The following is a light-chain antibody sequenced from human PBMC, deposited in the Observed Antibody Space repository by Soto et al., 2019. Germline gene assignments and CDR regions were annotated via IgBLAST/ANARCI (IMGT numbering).Light chain of an antibody. V-gene: IGLV1-44*01. CDR1: SSNIGGKT. CDR2: TNN. CDR3: AAWDDSLNGVV. Sequence: QSVLTQPPSASGTPGQRVTISCSGSSSNIGGKTVNWYQQLPGTAPKLLMFTNNQRPSGVPDRFSCSKSGTSGSLDISGLQSEDEADYYCAAWDDSLNGVVFGGGTKLTVL. J-gene: IGLJ3*02.